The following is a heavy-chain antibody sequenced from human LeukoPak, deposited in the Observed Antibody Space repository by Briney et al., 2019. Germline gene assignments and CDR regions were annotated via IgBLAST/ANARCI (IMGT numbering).Heavy chain of an antibody. CDR2: INAGNGNT. D-gene: IGHD5-12*01. V-gene: IGHV1-3*01. J-gene: IGHJ4*02. Sequence: GASVKVSCKASGYTFTNYAIHWVRQAPGQRLEWMGWINAGNGNTKYSQKFQGRVTITRDTSASTAYMELSSLRSEDTAVYYCARGIRLRGSVTYFDYWGQGTLVTVSS. CDR1: GYTFTNYA. CDR3: ARGIRLRGSVTYFDY.